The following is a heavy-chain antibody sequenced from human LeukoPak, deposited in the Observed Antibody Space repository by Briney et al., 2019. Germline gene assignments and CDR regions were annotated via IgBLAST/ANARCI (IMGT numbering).Heavy chain of an antibody. CDR2: IIPIFGTA. CDR1: GGTFSSYA. J-gene: IGHJ6*03. D-gene: IGHD2-2*02. CDR3: ATPRYTRPYYYYMDV. V-gene: IGHV1-69*13. Sequence: SVKVSCKASGGTFSSYAISWVRQAPGQGLEWMGGIIPIFGTANYAQKFQGRVTITADESTSAAYMELSSLRSEDTAVYYCATPRYTRPYYYYMDVWGKGTTVTVSS.